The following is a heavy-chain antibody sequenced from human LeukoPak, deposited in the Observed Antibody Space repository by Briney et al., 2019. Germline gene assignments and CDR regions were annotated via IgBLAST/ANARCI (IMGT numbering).Heavy chain of an antibody. J-gene: IGHJ3*02. CDR2: IYYSGST. D-gene: IGHD1-14*01. CDR1: GGSISSGGYY. Sequence: PSQTLSLTCTVSGGSISSGGYYWSWIRQHPGKGLEWIRYIYYSGSTYYNPSLKSRVTISVDTSKNQFSLKLSSVTAADTAVYYCARDRTPGDAFDIWGQGTMVTVSS. CDR3: ARDRTPGDAFDI. V-gene: IGHV4-31*03.